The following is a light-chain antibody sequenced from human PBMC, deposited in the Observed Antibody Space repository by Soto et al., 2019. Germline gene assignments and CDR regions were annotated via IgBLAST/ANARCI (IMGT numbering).Light chain of an antibody. J-gene: IGKJ2*01. CDR1: QSINTW. CDR2: GAS. Sequence: DIQMTQSPSTLSAFVGDRVTITCRASQSINTWLAWYQQKPGKAPKLLIYGASSLESGVPSRFSGSGSGTAFTLIISRLQPDDFATYYCQQYKSYGYTFGQGTKLEIK. V-gene: IGKV1-5*01. CDR3: QQYKSYGYT.